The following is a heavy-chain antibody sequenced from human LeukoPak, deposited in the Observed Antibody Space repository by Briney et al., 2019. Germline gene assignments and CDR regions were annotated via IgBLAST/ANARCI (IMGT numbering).Heavy chain of an antibody. D-gene: IGHD6-19*01. Sequence: SVKVSCKASGGTFSSYAISWVRQAPGQGLEWMGGIIPIFGTANYAQKFQGRVTITADESTSTAYMELSSLRSEDTAVYYCARSLPRIAVAGMYYFDYWGQRTLVTVSS. CDR2: IIPIFGTA. CDR1: GGTFSSYA. V-gene: IGHV1-69*01. J-gene: IGHJ4*02. CDR3: ARSLPRIAVAGMYYFDY.